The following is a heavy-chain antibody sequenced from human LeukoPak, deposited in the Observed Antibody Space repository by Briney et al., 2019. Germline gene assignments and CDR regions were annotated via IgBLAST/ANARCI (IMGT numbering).Heavy chain of an antibody. D-gene: IGHD4-17*01. V-gene: IGHV4-39*01. CDR2: IYYSGST. CDR1: GGSISSSRYS. CDR3: ARLRPDGELDY. Sequence: SETLSLTCTVSGGSISSSRYSWGWIRQPPGKGLEWIGSIYYSGSTYYNPSLKSRVTISVDTSKNQFSLKLSSVTAADTAVYYCARLRPDGELDYWGQGTLVTVSS. J-gene: IGHJ4*02.